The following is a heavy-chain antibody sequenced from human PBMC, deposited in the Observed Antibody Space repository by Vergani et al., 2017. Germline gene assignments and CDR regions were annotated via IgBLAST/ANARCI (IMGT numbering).Heavy chain of an antibody. Sequence: QVQLQQWGAGLLKPSETLSLTCAVYGGSFSGYYWSWIRQPPGKGLEWIGEINHSGSTNDNPSLKSRVTISVDTSKNQFSLKLSSVTAADTAVYYCATTHYDILTGYYTGYFDYWGQGTLVTVSS. V-gene: IGHV4-34*01. J-gene: IGHJ4*02. D-gene: IGHD3-9*01. CDR1: GGSFSGYY. CDR2: INHSGST. CDR3: ATTHYDILTGYYTGYFDY.